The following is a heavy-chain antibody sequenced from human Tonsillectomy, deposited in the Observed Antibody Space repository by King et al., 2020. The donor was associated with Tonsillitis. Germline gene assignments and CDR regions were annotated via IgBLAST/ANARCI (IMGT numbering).Heavy chain of an antibody. J-gene: IGHJ4*02. CDR1: GFTFSNYG. CDR3: ARDLGSGTYQSYFDF. V-gene: IGHV3-33*08. CDR2: IWYDGSNK. D-gene: IGHD3-10*01. Sequence: LVESGGGVVQPGRSLRLSCAASGFTFSNYGMNWVRQAPGKGLEWVAVIWYDGSNKYYADSVKGRFTISRDNSTNTLYLQMNSLRAEETAVYYCARDLGSGTYQSYFDFWGQGTLVTVSS.